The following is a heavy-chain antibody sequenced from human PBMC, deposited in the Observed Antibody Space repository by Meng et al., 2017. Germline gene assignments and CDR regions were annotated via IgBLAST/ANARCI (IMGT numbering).Heavy chain of an antibody. V-gene: IGHV1-69*01. D-gene: IGHD3-10*01. CDR1: ALPFSRYS. CDR3: ARDIRPSYFDY. CDR2: IIPIFGTA. J-gene: IGHJ4*02. Sequence: QVPLVQCYPEVTPAGSPLQVCCKASALPFSRYSISWVRQAPGQGLEWMGGIIPIFGTANYAQKFQGRVTITADESTSTAYMELSSLRSEDTAVYYCARDIRPSYFDYWGQGTLVTVSS.